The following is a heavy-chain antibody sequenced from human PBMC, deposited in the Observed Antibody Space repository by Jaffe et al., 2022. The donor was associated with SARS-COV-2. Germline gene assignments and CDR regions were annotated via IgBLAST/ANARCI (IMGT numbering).Heavy chain of an antibody. J-gene: IGHJ4*02. CDR2: ISAYNGNT. CDR1: GYTFTSYG. Sequence: QVQLVQSGAEVKKPGASVKVSCKASGYTFTSYGISWVRQAPGQGLEWMGWISAYNGNTNYAQKLQGRVTMTTDTSTSTAYMELRSLRSDDTAVYYCARDRQTRYCSGGSCYRGHFDYWGQGTLVTVSS. D-gene: IGHD2-15*01. CDR3: ARDRQTRYCSGGSCYRGHFDY. V-gene: IGHV1-18*01.